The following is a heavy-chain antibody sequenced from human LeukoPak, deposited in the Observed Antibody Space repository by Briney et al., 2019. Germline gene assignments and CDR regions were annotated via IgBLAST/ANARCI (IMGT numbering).Heavy chain of an antibody. V-gene: IGHV3-30*02. CDR2: IRYDGSNK. Sequence: GGSLRLSCAASGFTFSSYGMHWVRQAPGRGLEWVAFIRYDGSNKYYADSVKGRFTISRDNSKNTLYLQMNSLRAEDTAVYYCARDGDYGSGSYYRFDYWGQGTLVTVSS. D-gene: IGHD3-10*01. CDR3: ARDGDYGSGSYYRFDY. CDR1: GFTFSSYG. J-gene: IGHJ4*02.